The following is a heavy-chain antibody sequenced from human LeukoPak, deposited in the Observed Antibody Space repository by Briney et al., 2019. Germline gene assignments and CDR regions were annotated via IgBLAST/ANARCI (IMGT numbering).Heavy chain of an antibody. D-gene: IGHD1-14*01. Sequence: ASVKVSCKASGYTFTGYYMHWVRQAPGQGLEWMGWINPNSGGTNYAQKFQGRVTMTRDTSISTAYMELSRLRSDDTAVYYCARDSGNYYGMDVWGQGTTVTVSS. CDR2: INPNSGGT. CDR3: ARDSGNYYGMDV. V-gene: IGHV1-2*02. J-gene: IGHJ6*02. CDR1: GYTFTGYY.